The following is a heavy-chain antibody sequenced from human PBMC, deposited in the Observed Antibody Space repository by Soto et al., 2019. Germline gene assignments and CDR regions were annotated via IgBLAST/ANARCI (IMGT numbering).Heavy chain of an antibody. J-gene: IGHJ6*02. D-gene: IGHD6-19*01. Sequence: QVQLQQWGAGLLKPSETLSLTCAVYGGSFSGYYWSWIRQPPGKALEWIGEINHSGSTNYNPSLKSRVTISVDTSKNQFSLKLSSVTAADTAVYYCARGRRAVAGKGVGMDVWGQGTTVTVSS. CDR3: ARGRRAVAGKGVGMDV. CDR2: INHSGST. V-gene: IGHV4-34*01. CDR1: GGSFSGYY.